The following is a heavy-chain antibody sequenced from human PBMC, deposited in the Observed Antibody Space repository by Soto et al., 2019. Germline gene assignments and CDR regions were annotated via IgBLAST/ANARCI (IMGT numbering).Heavy chain of an antibody. Sequence: QLQLQESGPGLVKPSETLSLTCTVSGGSISSSSYYWGWIRQPPGKGLEWIGSIYYSGSTYYNPSLKSRVTITVDTSKNHFSLKLSSVTAADTAVYYCARLAPRGSSRNYFDYWGQGTLVTVSS. CDR1: GGSISSSSYY. D-gene: IGHD3-10*01. CDR3: ARLAPRGSSRNYFDY. J-gene: IGHJ4*02. CDR2: IYYSGST. V-gene: IGHV4-39*02.